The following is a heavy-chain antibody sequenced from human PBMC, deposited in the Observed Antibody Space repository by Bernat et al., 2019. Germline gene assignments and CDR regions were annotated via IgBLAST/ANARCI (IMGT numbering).Heavy chain of an antibody. CDR1: GYSFTSYW. Sequence: EVQLVQSGAEVKKPGESLKISCKGSGYSFTSYWIGWVRQMPGKGLEWMGIIYPGDSDTRYSPSFQGQVTSSADKSISTAYLQWSSLKASDTAMYYCARHPIVVVPAARSGAYYYYYYMDVWGKGTTVTVSS. CDR2: IYPGDSDT. J-gene: IGHJ6*03. D-gene: IGHD2-2*01. V-gene: IGHV5-51*01. CDR3: ARHPIVVVPAARSGAYYYYYYMDV.